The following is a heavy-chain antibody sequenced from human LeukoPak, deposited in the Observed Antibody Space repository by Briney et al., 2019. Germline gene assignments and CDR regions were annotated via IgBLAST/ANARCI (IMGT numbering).Heavy chain of an antibody. CDR3: ASCTYYYGSGSRNWFDP. CDR2: IYHSGST. V-gene: IGHV4-4*02. Sequence: PSGTLSLTCAVSGGSISSSNWWSWVRQPPGKGLEWIGEIYHSGSTNYNPSLKSRVTISVDKSKNQFSLKPSSVTAADTAVYYCASCTYYYGSGSRNWFDPWGQGTLVTVSS. CDR1: GGSISSSNW. J-gene: IGHJ5*02. D-gene: IGHD3-10*01.